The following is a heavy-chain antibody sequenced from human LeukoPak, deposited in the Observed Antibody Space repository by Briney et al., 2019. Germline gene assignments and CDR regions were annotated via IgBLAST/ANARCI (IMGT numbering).Heavy chain of an antibody. Sequence: GGSLRLSCAASGFTVSSNYMSWVRQAPGKGLEWVSVIYSGGSTYYADSVKGRFTISRDNSKNTLYLRMNSLRAEDTAVYYCARDGQEDAFDIWGQGTMVTVSS. J-gene: IGHJ3*02. CDR3: ARDGQEDAFDI. V-gene: IGHV3-66*01. CDR1: GFTVSSNY. CDR2: IYSGGST.